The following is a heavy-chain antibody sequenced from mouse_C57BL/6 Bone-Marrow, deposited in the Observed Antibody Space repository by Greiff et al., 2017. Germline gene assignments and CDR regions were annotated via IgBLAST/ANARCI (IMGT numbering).Heavy chain of an antibody. J-gene: IGHJ2*01. V-gene: IGHV5-4*01. D-gene: IGHD2-2*01. CDR3: AVGYDRGYFDY. CDR2: ISDGGSYT. Sequence: EVQWVESGGGLVKPGGSLKLSCAASGFTFSSYAMSWVRQTPEKRLEWVATISDGGSYTYYPDNVKGRFTISRDNAKNNLYLQMSHLKSEDTAMYYCAVGYDRGYFDYWGQGTTLTVSS. CDR1: GFTFSSYA.